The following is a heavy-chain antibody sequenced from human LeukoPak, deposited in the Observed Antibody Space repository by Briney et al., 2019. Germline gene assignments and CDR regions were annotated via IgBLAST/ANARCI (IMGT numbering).Heavy chain of an antibody. CDR3: AKEGSGWVWYFDY. J-gene: IGHJ4*02. Sequence: PDRSLRLSCAASGFTFDDYAMHWVRQAPGKGLEWVSGISWNSGSIGYADSVKGRFTISRDNSKNTLYLQMNSLRAEDTAVYYCAKEGSGWVWYFDYWGQGTLVTVSS. CDR1: GFTFDDYA. V-gene: IGHV3-9*01. CDR2: ISWNSGSI. D-gene: IGHD6-19*01.